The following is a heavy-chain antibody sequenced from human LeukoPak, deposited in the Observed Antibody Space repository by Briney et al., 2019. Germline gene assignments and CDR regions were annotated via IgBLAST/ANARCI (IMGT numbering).Heavy chain of an antibody. CDR2: ISYDGSNK. V-gene: IGHV3-30-3*01. D-gene: IGHD6-19*01. J-gene: IGHJ4*02. CDR1: GFTFSSYA. Sequence: PGGSLRLSCAASGFTFSSYAMHWVRQAPGKGLEWVAVISYDGSNKYYADSVKGRFTISRDNSKNTLYLQMNSLRAEDTAVYYCAKYPYSSGWDHFDYWGQGTLVTVSS. CDR3: AKYPYSSGWDHFDY.